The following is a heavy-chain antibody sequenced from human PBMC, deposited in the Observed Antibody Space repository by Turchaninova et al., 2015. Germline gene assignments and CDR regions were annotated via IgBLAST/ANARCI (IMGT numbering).Heavy chain of an antibody. CDR2: ISSSSSYI. J-gene: IGHJ6*02. CDR1: GFSCSSYS. Sequence: EVQLVESGGGLVTPGGSLGLPCAASGFSCSSYSMNWVLQAPGKGLEWFSSISSSSSYIYYADSVKGRFTISRDNAKNSLYLQMNSLRAEDTAVYYCARETATRYYYYYGMDVWGQGTTVTVSS. CDR3: ARETATRYYYYYGMDV. D-gene: IGHD2-15*01. V-gene: IGHV3-21*01.